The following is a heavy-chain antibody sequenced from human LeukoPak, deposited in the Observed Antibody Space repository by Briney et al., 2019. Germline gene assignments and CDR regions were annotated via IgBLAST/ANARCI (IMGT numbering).Heavy chain of an antibody. CDR1: GFTFSSYG. CDR2: IRYDGSNK. D-gene: IGHD6-19*01. Sequence: GGSLRLSCAASGFTFSSYGMHWVRQAPGKGLEWVAFIRYDGSNKYYADSVKGRFTISRDNSKNTLYLQMNSLRAEDTAVYYCARDKQWLVTLDYWGQGTLVTVSS. CDR3: ARDKQWLVTLDY. J-gene: IGHJ4*02. V-gene: IGHV3-30*02.